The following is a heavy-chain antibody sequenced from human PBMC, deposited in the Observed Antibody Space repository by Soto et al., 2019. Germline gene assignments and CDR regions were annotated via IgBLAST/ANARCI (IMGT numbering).Heavy chain of an antibody. V-gene: IGHV4-59*01. Sequence: SETLTLTCTVSGGSFSSYYGTWIRQPPGKGLEWIGYISSTGTTNYNPSLKSRVTLSGATSKNQFSLRLSSVTAADTAVYYCARGSGITGTVDFWGQGTLVTVSS. D-gene: IGHD1-20*01. CDR1: GGSFSSYY. CDR3: ARGSGITGTVDF. J-gene: IGHJ4*02. CDR2: ISSTGTT.